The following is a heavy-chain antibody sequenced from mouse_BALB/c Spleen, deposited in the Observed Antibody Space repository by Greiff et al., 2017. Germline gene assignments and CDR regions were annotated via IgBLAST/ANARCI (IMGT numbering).Heavy chain of an antibody. J-gene: IGHJ4*01. V-gene: IGHV5-17*02. CDR3: ARRYYDYEGYAMDY. CDR1: GFTFSSFG. CDR2: ISSGSSTI. D-gene: IGHD2-4*01. Sequence: EVHLVESGGGLVQPGGSRKLSCAASGFTFSSFGMHWVRQAPEKGLEWVAYISSGSSTIYYADTVKGRFTISRDNPKNTLFLQMTSLRSEDTAMYYCARRYYDYEGYAMDYWGQGTAVTVSS.